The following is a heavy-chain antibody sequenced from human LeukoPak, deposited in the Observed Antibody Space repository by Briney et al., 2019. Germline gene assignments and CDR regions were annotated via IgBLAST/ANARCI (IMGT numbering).Heavy chain of an antibody. J-gene: IGHJ4*02. CDR3: GHGLYDL. V-gene: IGHV1-24*01. D-gene: IGHD3/OR15-3a*01. CDR2: FGSEDGET. Sequence: ASVKVSCQVSGYTFPELSMHWVRQAPGKGLEGMGGFGSEDGETIYAQKFQGRVTMTEDTSTDTAYMELSSLRSEDTAVYYCGHGLYDLWGQGTRHSVPS. CDR1: GYTFPELS.